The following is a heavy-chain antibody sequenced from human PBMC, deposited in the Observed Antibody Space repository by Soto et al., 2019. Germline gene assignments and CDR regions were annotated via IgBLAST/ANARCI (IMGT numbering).Heavy chain of an antibody. D-gene: IGHD3-10*01. CDR2: ISSSSSTI. CDR3: ARDEYYYGSGIFDY. J-gene: IGHJ4*02. Sequence: GGSLRLSCAASGFTFSSYSMNWVRQAPGKGLEWVSYISSSSSTIYYADSVKGRFTISRDNAKNSLYLQMNSLRAEDTAVYYCARDEYYYGSGIFDYWGQGTLVTVSS. CDR1: GFTFSSYS. V-gene: IGHV3-48*01.